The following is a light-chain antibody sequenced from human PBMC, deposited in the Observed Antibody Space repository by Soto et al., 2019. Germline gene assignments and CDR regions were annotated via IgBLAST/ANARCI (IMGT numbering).Light chain of an antibody. CDR2: DAS. V-gene: IGKV3-11*01. CDR1: QSVRNY. Sequence: EIVLTQSPATLSLSPGETATLSCRASQSVRNYLAWYQQKPGQAPRLLIYDASNRATGIPARFSGTGSETDFTLTISSLEPEDFAIYYGQQRSKMPLPFGHGTKVDIK. J-gene: IGKJ1*01. CDR3: QQRSKMPLP.